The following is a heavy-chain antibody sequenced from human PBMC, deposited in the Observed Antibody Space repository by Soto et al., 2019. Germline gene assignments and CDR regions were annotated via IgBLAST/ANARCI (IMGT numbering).Heavy chain of an antibody. CDR1: GFTFSSYG. CDR2: IWYDGSSK. D-gene: IGHD3-10*01. Sequence: QVQLVESGGGVVQPGRSLRLSCAASGFTFSSYGMHWVRQAPGKGLEWVAVIWYDGSSKYYADSVKGRFTIARDNSKNTLYLQMNSLRAEDTAMYYCASGLLLWFGDLSLGMDVWGQGTTVTVSS. CDR3: ASGLLLWFGDLSLGMDV. V-gene: IGHV3-33*01. J-gene: IGHJ6*02.